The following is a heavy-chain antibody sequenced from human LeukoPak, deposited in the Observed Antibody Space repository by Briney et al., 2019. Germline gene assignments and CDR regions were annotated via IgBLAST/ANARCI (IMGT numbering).Heavy chain of an antibody. V-gene: IGHV1-2*02. Sequence: ASVKVSCETSGYTFTGYYIHWVRQAPGQGLEWMGLINPKTGGTKYAQKFQGRVSVTRDTSIGTAYMELNRLTSDDTAVYYCARDPSTAYWGQGTLVTVSS. CDR2: INPKTGGT. CDR1: GYTFTGYY. J-gene: IGHJ4*02. CDR3: ARDPSTAY. D-gene: IGHD2-21*02.